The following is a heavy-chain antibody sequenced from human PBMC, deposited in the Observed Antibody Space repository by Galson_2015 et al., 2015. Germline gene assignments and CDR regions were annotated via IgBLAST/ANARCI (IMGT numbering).Heavy chain of an antibody. CDR3: ARAPASSLYFDL. J-gene: IGHJ2*01. CDR1: GFIASSNY. Sequence: LRLSCAASGFIASSNYMSWVRQAPGQGLEWVSVTYSGGSTYYADSVKGRFTISRDNSKNTLYLQMNSLRAEDTAVYYCARAPASSLYFDLWGRGTLVTVSS. CDR2: TYSGGST. D-gene: IGHD3-10*01. V-gene: IGHV3-53*01.